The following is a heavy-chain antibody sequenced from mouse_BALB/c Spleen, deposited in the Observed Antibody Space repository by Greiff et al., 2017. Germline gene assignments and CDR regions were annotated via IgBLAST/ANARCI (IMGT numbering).Heavy chain of an antibody. Sequence: DVKLVESGAELVKPGASVKLSCTASGFNIKDTYMHWVKQRPEQGLEWIGRIDPANGNTKYDPKFQGKATITADTSSNTAYLQLSSLTSEDTAVYYCARGDYGGYFDVWGAGTTVTVSS. CDR3: ARGDYGGYFDV. CDR1: GFNIKDTY. V-gene: IGHV14-3*02. J-gene: IGHJ1*01. D-gene: IGHD2-4*01. CDR2: IDPANGNT.